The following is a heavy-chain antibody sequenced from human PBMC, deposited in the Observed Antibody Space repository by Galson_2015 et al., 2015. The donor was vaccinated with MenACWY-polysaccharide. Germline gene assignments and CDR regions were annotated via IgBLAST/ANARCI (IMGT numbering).Heavy chain of an antibody. J-gene: IGHJ4*02. CDR2: INPGGSST. CDR3: AKSRGASFYFDS. Sequence: SLRLSCAASGFIFNTYWMHWVRHAPGKGLVWVPRINPGGSSTTYADSVKDRFTISRDNAKNTLYLQMNSLRPEDTAVFYCAKSRGASFYFDSWGQGTLVTVSS. V-gene: IGHV3-74*01. CDR1: GFIFNTYW. D-gene: IGHD1-26*01.